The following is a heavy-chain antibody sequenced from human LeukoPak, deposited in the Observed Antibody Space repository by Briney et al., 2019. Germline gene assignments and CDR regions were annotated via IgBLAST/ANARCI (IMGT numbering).Heavy chain of an antibody. CDR2: INPNSGGA. V-gene: IGHV1-2*02. CDR1: GYTFTDYY. CDR3: ARSGYSYGRGGWFDP. Sequence: ASVTVSCKASGYTFTDYYIHWVRQAPGPGLEWRGWINPNSGGAKHAQNFQGRVTMTRDTSISTAYMELSRLRSDDTAVYYCARSGYSYGRGGWFDPWGQGTLVTVSS. D-gene: IGHD5-18*01. J-gene: IGHJ5*02.